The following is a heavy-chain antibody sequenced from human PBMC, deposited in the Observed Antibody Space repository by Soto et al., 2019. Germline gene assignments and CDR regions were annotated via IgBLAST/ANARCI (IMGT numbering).Heavy chain of an antibody. CDR2: IYYSGST. CDR3: ARHSYGVAAAGPVEVIAVTSNAGNFAY. D-gene: IGHD6-13*01. V-gene: IGHV4-39*01. Sequence: QLQLQESGPGLVKPSETLSLTCTVSGGSISSSSYYWGWIRQPPGKGLEWIGSIYYSGSTYYNPSLKSRDSLAVVTCKNEFSLRLSSVTAVDTAVDYWARHSYGVAAAGPVEVIAVTSNAGNFAYWGQGTLVTVSS. CDR1: GGSISSSSYY. J-gene: IGHJ4*02.